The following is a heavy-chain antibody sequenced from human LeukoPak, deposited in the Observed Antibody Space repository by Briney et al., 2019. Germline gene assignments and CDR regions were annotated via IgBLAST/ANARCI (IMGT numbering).Heavy chain of an antibody. Sequence: ASVKVSCKASGYTFTAYYIHWVRQAPGQGLEWMGCINPTSGATDNAQKFQGRVTMTRDTSSSTVYMELTRLRSDDTAVYYCARDAVIVPAAILSFDHWGQGTLVTVSS. CDR2: INPTSGAT. V-gene: IGHV1-2*02. D-gene: IGHD2-2*01. J-gene: IGHJ4*02. CDR3: ARDAVIVPAAILSFDH. CDR1: GYTFTAYY.